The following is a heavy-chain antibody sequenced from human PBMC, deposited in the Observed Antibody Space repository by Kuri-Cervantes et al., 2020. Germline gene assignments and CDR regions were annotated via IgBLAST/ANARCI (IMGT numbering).Heavy chain of an antibody. D-gene: IGHD5-24*01. CDR1: GFTFSSYS. V-gene: IGHV3-21*01. CDR2: ISSSSSYI. Sequence: GGSLRLSCAASGFTFSSYSMNWVRQAPGKGLEWVSSISSSSSYIYYADSVKGRFTISRDNAKNSLYLQMNSLRAEDTAVYYCARWRGSRRDGLDYWGQGTLVTVSS. J-gene: IGHJ4*02. CDR3: ARWRGSRRDGLDY.